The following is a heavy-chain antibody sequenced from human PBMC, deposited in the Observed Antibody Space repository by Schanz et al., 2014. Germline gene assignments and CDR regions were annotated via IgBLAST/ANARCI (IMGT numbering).Heavy chain of an antibody. Sequence: EVQLVESGGGLVQPGGSLRLSCTASGFTFSDYWMSWVRQAPGKGPEWVSYIRSSSTPIYYADSVKGRFTMSRDNAKNSVFLQMNSRRAEDAAVYYCVGDSFFAFDYWGQGTLVTVSS. CDR3: VGDSFFAFDY. CDR1: GFTFSDYW. CDR2: IRSSSTPI. V-gene: IGHV3-48*01. D-gene: IGHD3-3*01. J-gene: IGHJ4*02.